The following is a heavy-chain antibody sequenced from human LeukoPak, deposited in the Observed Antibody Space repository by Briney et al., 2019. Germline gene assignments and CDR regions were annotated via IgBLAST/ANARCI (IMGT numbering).Heavy chain of an antibody. CDR3: ARGRGAPPGYNSSWYVVPGIYFDF. J-gene: IGHJ4*02. D-gene: IGHD6-13*01. V-gene: IGHV4-34*01. Sequence: SETLSLTCAVYGGSFSGYYWRWSRQPPGKGLEWIGEINHSGSTNYNPSLKSRVTISVDTSKNQFSLKLSSVTAADTAVYYCARGRGAPPGYNSSWYVVPGIYFDFWGQGTLVTVSS. CDR2: INHSGST. CDR1: GGSFSGYY.